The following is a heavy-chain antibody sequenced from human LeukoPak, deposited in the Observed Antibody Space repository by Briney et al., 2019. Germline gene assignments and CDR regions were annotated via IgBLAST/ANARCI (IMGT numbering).Heavy chain of an antibody. Sequence: GGSLRLSCAASGFTFNTYGMHWVRQAPGKGLEWVAFIRYDESNKYYAESVEGRFTISRDNSKNTVYLQMNNPGPEDTAMCYCSKDSDYYGLGGYPDLFYIDFWGQGALVTVSS. CDR1: GFTFNTYG. CDR3: SKDSDYYGLGGYPDLFYIDF. D-gene: IGHD3-10*01. J-gene: IGHJ4*02. CDR2: IRYDESNK. V-gene: IGHV3-30*02.